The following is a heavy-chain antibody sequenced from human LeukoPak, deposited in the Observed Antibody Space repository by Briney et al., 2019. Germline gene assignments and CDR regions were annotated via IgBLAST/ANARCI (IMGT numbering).Heavy chain of an antibody. V-gene: IGHV3-7*01. Sequence: GGSLRLSCAASGFTFSSYWMSWVRQAPGKGLEWVANIKQDGSEKYYVDSVKGRFTISRDNAKNSLYLQMNSLRAEDTAVYYCARRGSGYCSSTSCPNFDYWGQGTLVTVSS. CDR2: IKQDGSEK. CDR3: ARRGSGYCSSTSCPNFDY. CDR1: GFTFSSYW. J-gene: IGHJ4*02. D-gene: IGHD2-2*01.